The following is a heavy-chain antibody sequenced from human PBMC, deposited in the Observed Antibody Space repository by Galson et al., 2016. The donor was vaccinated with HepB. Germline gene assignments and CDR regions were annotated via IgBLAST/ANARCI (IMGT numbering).Heavy chain of an antibody. V-gene: IGHV1-69*13. CDR1: GGSFSTIA. J-gene: IGHJ4*02. Sequence: SVKVSCKASGGSFSTIAFNWVRQAPGQGLEWMGGIIPLFHRTNYALKFQGRLTITADESTSTAYMELSSLTFDDTAVYYCARLGGVGASDEDSHDYWGRGTLVTVSS. CDR3: ARLGGVGASDEDSHDY. D-gene: IGHD3-3*01. CDR2: IIPLFHRT.